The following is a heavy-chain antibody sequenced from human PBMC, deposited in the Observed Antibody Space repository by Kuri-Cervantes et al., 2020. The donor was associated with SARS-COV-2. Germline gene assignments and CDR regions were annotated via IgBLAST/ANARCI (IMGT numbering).Heavy chain of an antibody. CDR1: GFTFSSYS. D-gene: IGHD2-2*01. CDR2: ISSSSSYI. J-gene: IGHJ6*02. CDR3: ASSLIVVVPAAFRAPGYYGMDV. V-gene: IGHV3-21*04. Sequence: GGSLRLSCAASGFTFSSYSMNWVRQAPGKGLEWVSSISSSSSYIYYADSVKGRFTISRDNAKNSLYLQMNSLRAKDTAVYYCASSLIVVVPAAFRAPGYYGMDVWGQGTTVTVSS.